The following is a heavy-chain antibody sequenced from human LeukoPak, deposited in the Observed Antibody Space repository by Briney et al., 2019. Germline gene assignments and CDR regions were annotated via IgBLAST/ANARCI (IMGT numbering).Heavy chain of an antibody. Sequence: GASVTVSCKASVYTFTSYGISWVRQAPGQGLEWMGWISAYNGNTNYAQKLQGRLTMTRNTSIDTAYMELSGLRSEDTAIYYCTRGSLSGSSRDYWGQGTLVTVSS. CDR1: VYTFTSYG. J-gene: IGHJ4*02. V-gene: IGHV1-18*01. D-gene: IGHD1-26*01. CDR3: TRGSLSGSSRDY. CDR2: ISAYNGNT.